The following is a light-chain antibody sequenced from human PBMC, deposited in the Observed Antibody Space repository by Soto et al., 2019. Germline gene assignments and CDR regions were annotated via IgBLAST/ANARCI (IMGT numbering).Light chain of an antibody. J-gene: IGKJ2*01. CDR1: QSVSRSQ. V-gene: IGKV3-20*01. CDR2: GVS. Sequence: EIALTQSPGTLSLSPGERATLSCRASQSVSRSQLAWYQQKTGQAPRLLIYGVSSSATGIPGRFSGSGSGTAFTLTTSRLEPADFAVYYCQQYRTSYTFGHGTKLEIK. CDR3: QQYRTSYT.